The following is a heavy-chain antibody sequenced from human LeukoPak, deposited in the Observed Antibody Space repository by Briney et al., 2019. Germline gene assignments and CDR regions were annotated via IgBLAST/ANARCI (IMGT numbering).Heavy chain of an antibody. CDR1: GFTFADYA. CDR2: ISWNSGSI. J-gene: IGHJ4*02. V-gene: IGHV3-9*01. Sequence: PGGSLSLSCAASGFTFADYAMHWVRQAPGKGLERVSGISWNSGSIGYADSVKGRFTISRDKAKNSLYLQMNSLRAEDTALYYCAKSVDYDSSGYYLAYYFDYWGQGTLVTVSS. CDR3: AKSVDYDSSGYYLAYYFDY. D-gene: IGHD3-22*01.